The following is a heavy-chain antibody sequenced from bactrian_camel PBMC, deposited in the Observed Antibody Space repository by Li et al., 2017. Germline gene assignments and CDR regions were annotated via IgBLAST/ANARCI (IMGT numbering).Heavy chain of an antibody. D-gene: IGHD2*01. Sequence: HVQLVESGGGSVQTGGSLRLSCAVSGFTTSGGYMGWFRQAPGKEHEAVATIDNNAATHYAESVKGRFTISRDNAVNTVYLTMNNLKPDDTAVYYCAADVNGYWRGQTDGRSLLQEEMYEYWGQGTQVTVS. CDR2: IDNNAAT. V-gene: IGHV3S53*01. CDR3: AADVNGYWRGQTDGRSLLQEEMYEY. CDR1: GFTTSGGY. J-gene: IGHJ4*01.